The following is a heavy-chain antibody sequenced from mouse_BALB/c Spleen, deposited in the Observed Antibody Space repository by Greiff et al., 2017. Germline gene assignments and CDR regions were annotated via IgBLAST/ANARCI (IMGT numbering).Heavy chain of an antibody. J-gene: IGHJ4*01. CDR1: GFSLTSYG. CDR3: ARNGDGNYGEDAMDY. V-gene: IGHV2-2*02. Sequence: QVQLQQSGPGLVQPSQSLSITCTVSGFSLTSYGVHWVRQSPGKGLEWLGVIWSGGSTDYNAAFISRLSISKDNSTSQVFFKMNSLQANDTAIYYCARNGDGNYGEDAMDYWGQGTSVTVSS. D-gene: IGHD2-1*01. CDR2: IWSGGST.